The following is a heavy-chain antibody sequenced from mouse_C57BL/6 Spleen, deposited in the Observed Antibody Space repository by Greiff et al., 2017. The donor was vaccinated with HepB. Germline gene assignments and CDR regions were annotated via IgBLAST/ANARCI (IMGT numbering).Heavy chain of an antibody. CDR1: GYTFTSYW. D-gene: IGHD2-1*01. CDR3: ARSDDGNLYYAMDY. CDR2: IHPNSGST. V-gene: IGHV1-64*01. Sequence: QVQLQQPGAELVKPGASVKLSCKASGYTFTSYWMHWVKQRPGQGLEWIGMIHPNSGSTNYNEKFKSKATLTVDKSSSTAYMQLSSLTSEDSAVYYCARSDDGNLYYAMDYWGQGTSVTVSS. J-gene: IGHJ4*01.